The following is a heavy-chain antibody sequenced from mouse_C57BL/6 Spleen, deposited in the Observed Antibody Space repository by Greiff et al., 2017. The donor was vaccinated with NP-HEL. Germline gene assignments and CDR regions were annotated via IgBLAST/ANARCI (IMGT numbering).Heavy chain of an antibody. J-gene: IGHJ4*01. CDR3: TKGGYYGSSARYYAMDY. Sequence: EVQLQQSGTVLARPGASVKMSCKTSGYTFTSYWMHWVKQRPGQGLEWIGAIYPGNSDTSYNQKFKGKAKLTAVTSASTAYMELSSLTNEDSAVYYCTKGGYYGSSARYYAMDYWGQGTSVTVSS. CDR2: IYPGNSDT. CDR1: GYTFTSYW. V-gene: IGHV1-5*01. D-gene: IGHD1-1*01.